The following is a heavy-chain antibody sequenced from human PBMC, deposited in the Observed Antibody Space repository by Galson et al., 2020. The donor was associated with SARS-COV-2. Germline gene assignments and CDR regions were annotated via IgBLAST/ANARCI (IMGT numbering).Heavy chain of an antibody. J-gene: IGHJ4*02. CDR3: ATVENSGSYTYFER. D-gene: IGHD1-26*01. Sequence: HGESLKISCKCSEYSFTNYWIAWVRQMPGKGLEWVGIIYPGDSDTRYSPSFQGQVTISADKSVSTAFLQWSSLKASDTAMYYCATVENSGSYTYFERGGQGTLITVSA. V-gene: IGHV5-51*01. CDR1: EYSFTNYW. CDR2: IYPGDSDT.